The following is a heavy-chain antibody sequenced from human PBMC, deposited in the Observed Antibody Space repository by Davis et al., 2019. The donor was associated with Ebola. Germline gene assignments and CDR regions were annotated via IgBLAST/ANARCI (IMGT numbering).Heavy chain of an antibody. D-gene: IGHD6-13*01. V-gene: IGHV1-69*13. CDR1: GGTFSSYA. Sequence: SVKVSCKASGGTFSSYAISWVRQAPGQGLEWMGGIIPIFGTANYAQKFQGRVTITADESTSTAYMELSSLRSEDTAVYYCARVPDPVSNFDYWGQGTLVTVSS. CDR3: ARVPDPVSNFDY. CDR2: IIPIFGTA. J-gene: IGHJ4*02.